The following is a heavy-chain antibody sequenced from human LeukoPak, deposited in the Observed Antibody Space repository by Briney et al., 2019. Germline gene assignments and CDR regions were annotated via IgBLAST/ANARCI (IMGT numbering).Heavy chain of an antibody. CDR3: AENEKPMYDGSGYLDAFDI. J-gene: IGHJ3*02. Sequence: ASETVSCKASGYTFTIYGISWVRQAPAQGLEWVGWVSAYNGNTNYEQKLQGRVTMTTDTSASTAYMELRSLISDDTAVYYCAENEKPMYDGSGYLDAFDIWGQGTMVTVSS. V-gene: IGHV1-18*01. CDR1: GYTFTIYG. D-gene: IGHD3-22*01. CDR2: VSAYNGNT.